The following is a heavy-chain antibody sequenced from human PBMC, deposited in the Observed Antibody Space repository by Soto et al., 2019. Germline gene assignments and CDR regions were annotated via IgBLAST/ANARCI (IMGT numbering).Heavy chain of an antibody. CDR3: TRQWDS. CDR2: MYDSGRT. Sequence: SETLSLTCTVSGGTMSGDYWSWIRQPPGKGPEWIGYMYDSGRTNYNPSLRSRVSISVDTSKNQFSLKLTSVTAADTAVYYCTRQWDSWGQGTLVTVS. V-gene: IGHV4-59*08. CDR1: GGTMSGDY. J-gene: IGHJ4*02.